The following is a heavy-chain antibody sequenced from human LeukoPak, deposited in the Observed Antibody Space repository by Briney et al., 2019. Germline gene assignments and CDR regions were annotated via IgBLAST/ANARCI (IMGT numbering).Heavy chain of an antibody. CDR1: GGSISSYY. CDR3: ARTSYGSGSPY. V-gene: IGHV3-66*01. CDR2: IYSGGST. Sequence: ETPSLTCSVSGGSISSYYWSWVRQAPGKGLEWVSVIYSGGSTYYADSVKGRFTISRDNSKNTLYLQMNSLRAEDTAVYYCARTSYGSGSPYWGQGTLVTVSS. D-gene: IGHD3-10*01. J-gene: IGHJ4*02.